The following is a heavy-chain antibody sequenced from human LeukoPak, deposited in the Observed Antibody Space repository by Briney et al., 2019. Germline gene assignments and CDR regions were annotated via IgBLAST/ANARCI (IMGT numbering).Heavy chain of an antibody. CDR1: GGSISSSSYY. V-gene: IGHV4-39*07. CDR3: ARDPDGRDGYNFGGAFDI. D-gene: IGHD5-24*01. Sequence: PSETLSLTCTVSGGSISSSSYYWGWIRQPPGKGLEWIGSIYYSGSTYYNPSLKSRVTISVDTSKNQFSLKLSSVTAADTAVYYCARDPDGRDGYNFGGAFDIWGQGTMVTVSS. CDR2: IYYSGST. J-gene: IGHJ3*02.